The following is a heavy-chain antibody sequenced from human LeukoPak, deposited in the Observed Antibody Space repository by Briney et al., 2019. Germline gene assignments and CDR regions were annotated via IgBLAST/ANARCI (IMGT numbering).Heavy chain of an antibody. CDR1: GYTFTSYY. D-gene: IGHD6-13*01. CDR2: INPSGGST. J-gene: IGHJ5*02. Sequence: ASVKVSRKASGYTFTSYYMHWVRQAPGQGLEWMGIINPSGGSTSYAQKFQGRVTMTRDTSTSTVYMELSSLRSEDTAVYYCARDRARIAAAGRRWFDPWGQGTLVTVSS. V-gene: IGHV1-46*01. CDR3: ARDRARIAAAGRRWFDP.